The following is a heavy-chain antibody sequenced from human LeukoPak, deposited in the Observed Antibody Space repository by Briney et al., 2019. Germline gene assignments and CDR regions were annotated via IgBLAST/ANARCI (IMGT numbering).Heavy chain of an antibody. V-gene: IGHV1-69*13. CDR1: GGTFSRFG. J-gene: IGHJ6*03. Sequence: SVKVSCKASGGTFSRFGISWVRQAPGQGLEWRGGIIPIFGTASYAQKFQGRVTITADESTSTAYMELSSLRSEDTAVYYCARDHLPYSSGWPAGWYYYHYYMDVWGKEVTVTVSS. CDR3: ARDHLPYSSGWPAGWYYYHYYMDV. D-gene: IGHD6-19*01. CDR2: IIPIFGTA.